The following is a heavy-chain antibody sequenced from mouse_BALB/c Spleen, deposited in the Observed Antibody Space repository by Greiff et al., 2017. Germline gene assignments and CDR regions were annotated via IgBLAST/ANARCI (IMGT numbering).Heavy chain of an antibody. Sequence: EVKLVESGGGLVKPGGSLKLSCAASGFAFSSYDMSWVRQTPEKRLEWVAYISSGGGSTYYPDTVKGRFTISRDNPKNTLFLQMTSLRSEDTAMYYCARSGYYGSSSYYYAMDYWGQGTSVTVSS. V-gene: IGHV5-12-1*01. CDR1: GFAFSSYD. D-gene: IGHD1-1*01. CDR2: ISSGGGST. J-gene: IGHJ4*01. CDR3: ARSGYYGSSSYYYAMDY.